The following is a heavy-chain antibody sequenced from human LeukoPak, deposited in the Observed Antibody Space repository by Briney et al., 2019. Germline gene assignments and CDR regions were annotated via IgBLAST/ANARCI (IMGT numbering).Heavy chain of an antibody. V-gene: IGHV3-23*01. Sequence: QAGGSLRLSCAASGFTFRTFPMGWVRQAPGKGLEWVSAISGSGGSTYYADSVKGRFTISRDNSKNTLYLQMNSLRAEDTAVYYCANPIFGVVIGAFDIWGQGTMVTVSS. CDR3: ANPIFGVVIGAFDI. J-gene: IGHJ3*02. CDR1: GFTFRTFP. D-gene: IGHD3-3*01. CDR2: ISGSGGST.